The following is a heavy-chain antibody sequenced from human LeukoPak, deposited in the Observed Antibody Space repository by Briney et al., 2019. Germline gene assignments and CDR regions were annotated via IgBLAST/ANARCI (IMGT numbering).Heavy chain of an antibody. Sequence: PSETLSLTCGVSGGSISSYFWTWIRQSPAKGLEWIGEINESGETDYSPSLKSRAKISIDTSRGQFYLTLRSVTAADAAMYYCARVLGIAVVAGATEDNYFDPWGQGILVTVSS. CDR2: INESGET. V-gene: IGHV4-34*01. CDR1: GGSISSYF. CDR3: ARVLGIAVVAGATEDNYFDP. D-gene: IGHD2-21*01. J-gene: IGHJ5*02.